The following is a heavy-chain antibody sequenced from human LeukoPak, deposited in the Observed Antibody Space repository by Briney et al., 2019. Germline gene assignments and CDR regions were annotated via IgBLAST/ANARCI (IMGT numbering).Heavy chain of an antibody. Sequence: PSETLSLTCTVSGGSISSYYWSWIRQPPGKGLEWIGYIYYSGSTNYNPSLKSRVTISVDTSKNQFSLKLSSVTAADTAVYYCARWPLLGYSSSWPYYYYGMDVWGQGTTVTVSS. CDR1: GGSISSYY. J-gene: IGHJ6*02. CDR3: ARWPLLGYSSSWPYYYYGMDV. V-gene: IGHV4-59*12. D-gene: IGHD6-13*01. CDR2: IYYSGST.